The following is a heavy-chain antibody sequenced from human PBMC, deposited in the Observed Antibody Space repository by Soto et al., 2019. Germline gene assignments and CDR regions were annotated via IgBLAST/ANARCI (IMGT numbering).Heavy chain of an antibody. CDR1: GFTFSSYA. CDR2: ISYDGSNK. Sequence: GGSLRLSCAASGFTFSSYAMHWVRQAPGKGLEWVAVISYDGSNKYYADSVKGRFTISRDNSKNTLYLQMNSLRAEDTAVYYCHGDSEPTLFDYWGQGTLVTVSS. J-gene: IGHJ4*02. CDR3: HGDSEPTLFDY. V-gene: IGHV3-30*04. D-gene: IGHD2-21*01.